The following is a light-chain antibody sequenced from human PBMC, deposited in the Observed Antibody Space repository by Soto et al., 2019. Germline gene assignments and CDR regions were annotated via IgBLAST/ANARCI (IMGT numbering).Light chain of an antibody. CDR2: WAS. J-gene: IGKJ5*01. CDR3: QQYHSDPIT. V-gene: IGKV4-1*01. CDR1: HSELSSPDNRNY. Sequence: LVMTQSPDSGALSTGDSATINCNSTHSELSSPDNRNYLAWFQQKPGQPPKLIMYWASARTSGVPDRFSGGGSGTDFTLTISSLQAEDVAVYYCQQYHSDPITFGQGTQRGIK.